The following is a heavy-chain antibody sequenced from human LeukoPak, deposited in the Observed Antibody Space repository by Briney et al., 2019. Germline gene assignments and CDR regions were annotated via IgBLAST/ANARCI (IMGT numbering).Heavy chain of an antibody. J-gene: IGHJ5*02. D-gene: IGHD3-10*01. Sequence: SQTLSLTCTVSGGSISSGSYCSSWLRQPAGKGLDWIGRIYTSGSTNYNPSLKSRVTISVDTSKNQFSLKLSTVTAADTAVYYCARYTMVRGVSWFDPWGQGTLVTVSS. CDR3: ARYTMVRGVSWFDP. CDR2: IYTSGST. V-gene: IGHV4-61*02. CDR1: GGSISSGSYC.